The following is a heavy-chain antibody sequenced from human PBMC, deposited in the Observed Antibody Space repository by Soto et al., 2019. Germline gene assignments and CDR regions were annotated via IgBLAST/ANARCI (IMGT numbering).Heavy chain of an antibody. J-gene: IGHJ6*02. D-gene: IGHD3-9*01. CDR2: INPSGGST. V-gene: IGHV1-46*01. CDR1: GYTFTSYY. CDR3: ARPSLTGYRTAYCYYGMDV. Sequence: ASVKVSCKASGYTFTSYYMHWVRQAPGQGLEWMGIINPSGGSTSYAQKFQGRVTMTRDTSTSTVYMELSSLRSEDTAVYYCARPSLTGYRTAYCYYGMDVWGQGTTVTVSS.